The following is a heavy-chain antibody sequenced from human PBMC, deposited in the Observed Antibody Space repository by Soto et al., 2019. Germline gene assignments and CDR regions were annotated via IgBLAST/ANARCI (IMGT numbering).Heavy chain of an antibody. CDR1: GFTFSSYS. J-gene: IGHJ6*02. V-gene: IGHV3-48*01. D-gene: IGHD2-2*01. CDR3: AVVPAANGHYGMDV. CDR2: ISSSSSTI. Sequence: EVQLVESGGGLVQPGGSLRLSCAASGFTFSSYSMNWVRQAPGKGLVWVSYISSSSSTIYYADSVKGRFTISRDNAKNALYLQMNSLRAEDTAVYYCAVVPAANGHYGMDVWGQGTTVTVSS.